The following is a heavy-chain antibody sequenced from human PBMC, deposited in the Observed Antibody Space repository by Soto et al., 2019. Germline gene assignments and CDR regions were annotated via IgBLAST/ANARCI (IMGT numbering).Heavy chain of an antibody. CDR3: ARHRTISPWWQLVEFDY. J-gene: IGHJ4*02. V-gene: IGHV5-51*01. CDR1: GYSFTSYW. CDR2: IYPGDSDT. Sequence: GGSLRLSCKGSGYSFTSYWIGWVRQMPGKGLEWMGIIYPGDSDTRYSPSFQGQVTISADKSISTAYLQWSSLKASDTAMYYCARHRTISPWWQLVEFDYWGQGTLVTVSS. D-gene: IGHD6-6*01.